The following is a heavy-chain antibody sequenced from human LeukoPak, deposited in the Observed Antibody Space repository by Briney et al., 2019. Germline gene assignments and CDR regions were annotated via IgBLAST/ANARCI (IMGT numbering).Heavy chain of an antibody. Sequence: GASVKVSCKASGYTFTGYYMHWVRQAPGQGLEWMGWINPNSGGTNYAQKFQGRVTMTRDTSISTANMELSRLRSDDTAVYYCARDPAGTSKYYYYYYGMDVWGQGTTVTVSS. V-gene: IGHV1-2*02. CDR1: GYTFTGYY. D-gene: IGHD1-1*01. J-gene: IGHJ6*02. CDR2: INPNSGGT. CDR3: ARDPAGTSKYYYYYYGMDV.